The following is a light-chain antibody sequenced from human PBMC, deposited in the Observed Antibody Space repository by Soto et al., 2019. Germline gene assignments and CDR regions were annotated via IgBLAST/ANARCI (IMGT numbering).Light chain of an antibody. CDR1: ESIARH. CDR2: AAS. CDR3: QQTYSTLSIT. J-gene: IGKJ5*01. V-gene: IGKV1-39*01. Sequence: DIQMTQSPYSLSASVGDRVTITCRASESIARHLNWYQQKPGKAPKLLIYAASSLQNGVPSRFRGSGSGTDFTLTISNLQPEDFATYYCQQTYSTLSITFGQGTRLEIK.